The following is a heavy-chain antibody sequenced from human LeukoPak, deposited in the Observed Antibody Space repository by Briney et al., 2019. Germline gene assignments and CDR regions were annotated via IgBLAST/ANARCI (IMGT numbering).Heavy chain of an antibody. V-gene: IGHV4-59*08. J-gene: IGHJ5*02. CDR3: AKGGSWFDP. CDR1: GGSISSYY. D-gene: IGHD3-16*01. CDR2: ISYSGST. Sequence: SETLSLTCTVSGGSISSYYWTWIRQPPGKGLEWIGYISYSGSTNYNPSLKSRVTISVDTSKNQVSLKLSSVTAADTAVCHCAKGGSWFDPWGQGTLVTVSS.